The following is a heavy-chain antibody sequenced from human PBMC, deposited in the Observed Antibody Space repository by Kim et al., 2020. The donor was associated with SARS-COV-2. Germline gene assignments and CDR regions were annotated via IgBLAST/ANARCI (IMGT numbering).Heavy chain of an antibody. Sequence: PSLKSRLTITKDTSKNQVVLTMTNMDPVDTATYYCARRVATGTNLAYFQHWGQGTLVTVSS. J-gene: IGHJ1*01. D-gene: IGHD5-12*01. CDR3: ARRVATGTNLAYFQH. V-gene: IGHV2-5*01.